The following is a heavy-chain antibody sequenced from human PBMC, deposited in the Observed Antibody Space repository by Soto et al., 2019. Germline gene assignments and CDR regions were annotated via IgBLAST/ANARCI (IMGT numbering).Heavy chain of an antibody. V-gene: IGHV5-51*03. J-gene: IGHJ3*02. CDR1: GYSFTSYW. Sequence: GESLKISCKGSGYSFTSYWIGWVRQMPGKGLEWMGIIYPGDSDTRYSPSFQGQVTISADKSISTAYLQWSSLKASDTAMYYCARVLWFGEFSDDAFDIWGQGTMVTVSS. CDR3: ARVLWFGEFSDDAFDI. CDR2: IYPGDSDT. D-gene: IGHD3-10*01.